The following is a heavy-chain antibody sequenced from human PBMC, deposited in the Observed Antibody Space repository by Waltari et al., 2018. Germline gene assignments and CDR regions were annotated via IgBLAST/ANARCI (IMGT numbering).Heavy chain of an antibody. J-gene: IGHJ3*02. CDR2: IWYDGSNK. CDR1: GFTFSSYG. D-gene: IGHD3-3*01. CDR3: AKKYYDFWSGYPDAFDI. V-gene: IGHV3-30*18. Sequence: QVQLVESGGGVVQPGRSLRLSCAASGFTFSSYGMHWVRQAPGKGLEWVAVIWYDGSNKYYADSVKGRFTISRDNSKNTLYLQMNSLRAEDTAMYYCAKKYYDFWSGYPDAFDIWGQGTMVTVSS.